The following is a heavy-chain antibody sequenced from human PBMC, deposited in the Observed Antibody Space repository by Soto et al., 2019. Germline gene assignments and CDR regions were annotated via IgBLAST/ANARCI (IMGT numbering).Heavy chain of an antibody. CDR2: ISSSGST. J-gene: IGHJ4*02. V-gene: IGHV4-59*01. Sequence: SETLSLTCSVSAGSISHYYWTWIRQTPGRGLEYIGYISSSGSTYYNPSLRSRVTISIDTPKKQFSLKLSSVTAADTAVYYCARENYSSSGAPFLDYWGQGTLVTVSS. CDR1: AGSISHYY. CDR3: ARENYSSSGAPFLDY. D-gene: IGHD3-22*01.